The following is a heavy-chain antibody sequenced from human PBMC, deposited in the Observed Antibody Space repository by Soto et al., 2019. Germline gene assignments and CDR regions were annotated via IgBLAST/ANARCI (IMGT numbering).Heavy chain of an antibody. J-gene: IGHJ3*02. CDR1: GYSFTNYW. Sequence: RGESLKISCKGSGYSFTNYWIGWVRQMPGKGLQWMGIIYPADSDTRYSPSFQGQVTISADKSISTAYLQWSSLKASDTAMFYCARTESSSWPDAFDIWGQGTMVTVSS. CDR3: ARTESSSWPDAFDI. CDR2: IYPADSDT. V-gene: IGHV5-51*01. D-gene: IGHD6-13*01.